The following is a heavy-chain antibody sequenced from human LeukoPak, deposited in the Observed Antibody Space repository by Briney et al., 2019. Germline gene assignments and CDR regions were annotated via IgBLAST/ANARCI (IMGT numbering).Heavy chain of an antibody. CDR3: AKPHFGLIIYFDY. Sequence: GGSLRLSCAASGFTFSSYAMSWVRQAPGKGLDWVSTIGGRDDGAYYADSVKGRFTISRDNSKNTLYLQMKNLRAEDTAVYYCAKPHFGLIIYFDYWGQGTLVNVSS. V-gene: IGHV3-23*01. J-gene: IGHJ4*02. CDR1: GFTFSSYA. D-gene: IGHD3/OR15-3a*01. CDR2: IGGRDDGA.